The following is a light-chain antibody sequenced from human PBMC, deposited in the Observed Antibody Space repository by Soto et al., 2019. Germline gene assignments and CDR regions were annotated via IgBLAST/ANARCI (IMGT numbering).Light chain of an antibody. CDR2: DVS. CDR3: CSYAGSYTYV. CDR1: SRDVGGYNY. V-gene: IGLV2-11*01. Sequence: QSALTQPASVSGSPGQSITVSCTGTSRDVGGYNYVSWHQQHPGKAPKLMIYDVSKRPSGVPDRFSGSKSGNTASLTISGLQAEDEADYYCCSYAGSYTYVFGTGTKLTVL. J-gene: IGLJ1*01.